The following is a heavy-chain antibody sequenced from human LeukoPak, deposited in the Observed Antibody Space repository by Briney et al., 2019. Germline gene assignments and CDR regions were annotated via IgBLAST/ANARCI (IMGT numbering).Heavy chain of an antibody. Sequence: SETLSLTCTVSGGSISSYYWSWIRQPPGKGLEWFGYIYYSGSTNYNPSLKSRVTISVDTSKNQFSLKLSSVTAADTAVYYCARVTIAAAGTFWFDPWGQGTLVTVSS. D-gene: IGHD6-13*01. CDR3: ARVTIAAAGTFWFDP. CDR1: GGSISSYY. V-gene: IGHV4-59*01. J-gene: IGHJ5*02. CDR2: IYYSGST.